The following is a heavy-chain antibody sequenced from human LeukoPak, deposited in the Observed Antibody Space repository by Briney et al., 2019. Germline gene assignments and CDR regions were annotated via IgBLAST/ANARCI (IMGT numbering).Heavy chain of an antibody. J-gene: IGHJ6*03. V-gene: IGHV3-21*01. CDR2: ISSSSSYI. CDR3: ARVPGYCSSTSCYFYYYMDV. CDR1: GFTFSSYS. Sequence: GGSLRLSCAASGFTFSSYSMNWVRQAPGKGLEWVSSISSSSSYIYYADSVKGRFTISRDNAKNSLYLQMNSLRAEDTAVYYCARVPGYCSSTSCYFYYYMDVWGKGTTVTVSS. D-gene: IGHD2-2*01.